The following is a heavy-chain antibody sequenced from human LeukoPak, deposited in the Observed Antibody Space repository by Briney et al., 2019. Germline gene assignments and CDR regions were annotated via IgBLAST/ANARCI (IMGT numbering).Heavy chain of an antibody. CDR1: GFTFDDYA. V-gene: IGHV3-9*01. J-gene: IGHJ4*02. CDR3: AKASYYDSSVVDY. D-gene: IGHD3-22*01. Sequence: GGLVQPGRSLRLSCAASGFTFDDYAMHWVWQAPGKGLEWVSGISWNSGSIGYADSVKGRFTISRDNAKNSLYLQMNSLRAEDTALYYCAKASYYDSSVVDYWGQGTLVTVSS. CDR2: ISWNSGSI.